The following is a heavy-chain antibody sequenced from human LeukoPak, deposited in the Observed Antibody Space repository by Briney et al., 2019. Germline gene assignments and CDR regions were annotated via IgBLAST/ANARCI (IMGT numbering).Heavy chain of an antibody. CDR1: GFTFSSYA. CDR3: AKDRGRRDGYNLNYFDY. D-gene: IGHD5-12*01. J-gene: IGHJ4*02. V-gene: IGHV3-23*01. Sequence: GGSLRLSCAASGFTFSSYAMSWVRQAPGKGLEWVSAVSRSGDNTYYADSVKGRFTISRDNSKNTLYLQMNSLRAEDTAVYYCAKDRGRRDGYNLNYFDYWGQGTLVTVSS. CDR2: VSRSGDNT.